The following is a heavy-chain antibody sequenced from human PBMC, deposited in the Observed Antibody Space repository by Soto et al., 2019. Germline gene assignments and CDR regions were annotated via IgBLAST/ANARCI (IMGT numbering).Heavy chain of an antibody. J-gene: IGHJ3*01. CDR2: ISYDGSNK. CDR3: AKEPQMENGVLAR. D-gene: IGHD3-3*01. CDR1: GFTFSSYG. V-gene: IGHV3-30*18. Sequence: PGGSLRLSCAASGFTFSSYGMHWVRQAPGKGLEWVAVISYDGSNKYYADSVKGRFTISRDNSKNTLYLQMNSLRAEDTAVYYCAKEPQMENGVLARWGQGTMVTVSS.